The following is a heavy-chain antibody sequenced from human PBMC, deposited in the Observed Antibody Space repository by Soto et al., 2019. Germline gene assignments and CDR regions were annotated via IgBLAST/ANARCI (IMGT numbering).Heavy chain of an antibody. D-gene: IGHD6-13*01. CDR2: IYPGDSDT. Sequence: GESLKISCKGSGYSFTSYWIGWVRQMPGKGLEWMGIIYPGDSDTRFSPSFQGQVTISADKSISTAYLQWSSLKASDTAMYYCARIFAAAGYVMDVWRQGTTVIGSS. CDR3: ARIFAAAGYVMDV. V-gene: IGHV5-51*01. CDR1: GYSFTSYW. J-gene: IGHJ6*01.